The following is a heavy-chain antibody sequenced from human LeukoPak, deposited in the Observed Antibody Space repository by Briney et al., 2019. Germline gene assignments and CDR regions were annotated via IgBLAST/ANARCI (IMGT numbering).Heavy chain of an antibody. D-gene: IGHD3-3*01. CDR1: GYTFTSYG. Sequence: GASVKVSCKASGYTFTSYGISWVRQAPGQGLEWMGWISAYNGNTNYAQKLQGRVTMTTDTSTSTAYMELRSLRSDDTAAYYCARQVPGNDFWSGYYTSPLDYWGQGTLVTVSS. V-gene: IGHV1-18*01. CDR3: ARQVPGNDFWSGYYTSPLDY. CDR2: ISAYNGNT. J-gene: IGHJ4*02.